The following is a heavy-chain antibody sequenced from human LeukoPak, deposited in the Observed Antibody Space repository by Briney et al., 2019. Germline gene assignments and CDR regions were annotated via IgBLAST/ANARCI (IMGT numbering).Heavy chain of an antibody. CDR1: GGSISSYY. CDR3: ARVRSDYYDILTGPFYFDY. V-gene: IGHV4-4*07. D-gene: IGHD3-9*01. J-gene: IGHJ4*02. Sequence: SETLSLTCTVSGGSISSYYWSWIRQPARKGLEWIGRIYTSGSTNYNPSLKSRVTMSVDTSKNQFSLKLSSVTAADTAVYYCARVRSDYYDILTGPFYFDYWGQGTLVTVSS. CDR2: IYTSGST.